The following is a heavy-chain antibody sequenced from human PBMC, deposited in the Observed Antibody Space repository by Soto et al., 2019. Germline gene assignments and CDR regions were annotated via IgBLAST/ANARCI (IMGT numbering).Heavy chain of an antibody. Sequence: QVQLVQSGAEVKKPGSSVKVSCKASGGTFSSYTISWVRQAPGQGLEWMGGIIPIFGTANYAQKFQGRVTITADESTSTAYMELSSLRSEDTAVYYCAGYCSGTSCSNWFDPWGQGTLVTVSS. CDR2: IIPIFGTA. J-gene: IGHJ5*02. V-gene: IGHV1-69*01. D-gene: IGHD2-2*01. CDR1: GGTFSSYT. CDR3: AGYCSGTSCSNWFDP.